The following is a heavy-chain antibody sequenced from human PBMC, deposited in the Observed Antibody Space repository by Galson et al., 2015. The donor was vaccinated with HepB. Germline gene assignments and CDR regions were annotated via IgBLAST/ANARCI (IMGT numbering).Heavy chain of an antibody. D-gene: IGHD6-6*01. CDR3: ARLLVEQLVNYYYGMDV. V-gene: IGHV3-11*03. Sequence: SLRLSCAASGFTFSDYYMSWIRQAPGKGLEWVSYISSSSSYTNYADSVKGRFTISRDNAKNSLYLQMNSLRAEDTAVYYCARLLVEQLVNYYYGMDVWGQGTTVTVSS. J-gene: IGHJ6*02. CDR2: ISSSSSYT. CDR1: GFTFSDYY.